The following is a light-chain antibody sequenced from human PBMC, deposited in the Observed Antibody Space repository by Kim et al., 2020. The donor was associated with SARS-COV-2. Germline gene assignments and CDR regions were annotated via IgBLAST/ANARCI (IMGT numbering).Light chain of an antibody. J-gene: IGKJ1*01. CDR2: DAS. CDR1: QSVSSY. Sequence: SPGERATLSCRASQSVSSYLAWYQQKPGQAPRLLIYDASNRATGIPARFSGSGSGTDFTLTINSLEPEDFAVYYCQQRSNWPRGTFGQGTKVDIK. V-gene: IGKV3-11*01. CDR3: QQRSNWPRGT.